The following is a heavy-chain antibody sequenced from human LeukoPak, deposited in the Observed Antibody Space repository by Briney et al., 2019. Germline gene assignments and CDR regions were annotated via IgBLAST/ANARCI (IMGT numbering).Heavy chain of an antibody. Sequence: PSETLSLTCTVSGGSISSSSYYWGWIRQPPGKGLEWIGSIYYSESTYYNPSLKSRVTISVDTSKNQFSLKLSSVTAADTAVYYCAAIVVVPAANAFDIWGQGTMVTVSS. CDR2: IYYSEST. V-gene: IGHV4-39*01. D-gene: IGHD2-2*01. CDR3: AAIVVVPAANAFDI. CDR1: GGSISSSSYY. J-gene: IGHJ3*02.